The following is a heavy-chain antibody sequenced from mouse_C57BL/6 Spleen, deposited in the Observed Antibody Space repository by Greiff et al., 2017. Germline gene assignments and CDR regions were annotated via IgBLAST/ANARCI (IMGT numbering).Heavy chain of an antibody. D-gene: IGHD1-1*01. V-gene: IGHV2-4*01. CDR1: GFSLTSYG. J-gene: IGHJ3*01. CDR3: AKGDYYGAY. Sequence: VKLQESGPGLVQPSQSLSITCTVSGFSLTSYGVHWVRQPPGKGLEWLGVIWSGGSTDYNAAFISRLSISKDNSKSQVFFKMNSLQADDTAIYYCAKGDYYGAYWGQGTLVTVSA. CDR2: IWSGGST.